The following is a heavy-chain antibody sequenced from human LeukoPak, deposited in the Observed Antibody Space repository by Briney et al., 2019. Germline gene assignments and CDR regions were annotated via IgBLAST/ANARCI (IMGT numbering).Heavy chain of an antibody. Sequence: AGGSLRLSCAASGFTFSSYAMHWVRQAPGKGLEWVAVISYDGSNKYYADSVKGRFTISRDNSKNTLYLQMNSLRAEDTAVYYSTRTPYYYYYGMDVWGQGTTVTVSS. V-gene: IGHV3-30*04. CDR1: GFTFSSYA. CDR3: TRTPYYYYYGMDV. CDR2: ISYDGSNK. D-gene: IGHD2-2*01. J-gene: IGHJ6*02.